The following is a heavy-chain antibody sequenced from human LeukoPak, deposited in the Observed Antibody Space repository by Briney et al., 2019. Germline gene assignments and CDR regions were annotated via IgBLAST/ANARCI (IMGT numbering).Heavy chain of an antibody. J-gene: IGHJ4*02. CDR2: INKDGSDK. D-gene: IGHD3-10*01. CDR3: ARDIEEFSY. CDR1: GFTFSDFW. Sequence: PGGSLRLSCAASGFTFSDFWVEWFRQAPGKGLEWVANINKDGSDKYYMDSVTGRFSISRDNAKNSLSLQMNSLRVDDTAVYYCARDIEEFSYWGQGTLVTVSS. V-gene: IGHV3-7*01.